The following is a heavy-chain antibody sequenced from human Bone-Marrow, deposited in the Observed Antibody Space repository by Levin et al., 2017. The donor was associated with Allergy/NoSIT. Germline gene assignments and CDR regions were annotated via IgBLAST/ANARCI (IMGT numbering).Heavy chain of an antibody. CDR3: ARYGSGSHYLHEYYFDY. CDR2: ISYDGSNK. V-gene: IGHV3-30*03. D-gene: IGHD3-10*01. Sequence: GGSLRLSCAASGFTFNNYGMHWVRQAPGKGLEWVAVISYDGSNKYYVDSVKDRFTISRDQSKNTLYLQMNSLRVEGTGVYYCARYGSGSHYLHEYYFDYWGQGTLVTVSS. CDR1: GFTFNNYG. J-gene: IGHJ4*02.